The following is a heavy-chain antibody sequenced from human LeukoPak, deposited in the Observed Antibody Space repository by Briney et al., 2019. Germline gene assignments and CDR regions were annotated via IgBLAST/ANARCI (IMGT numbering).Heavy chain of an antibody. J-gene: IGHJ4*02. V-gene: IGHV3-64D*09. CDR1: GFIFSSFG. CDR3: VKDRVHDSSSYYGYGY. Sequence: GVPRRLSCSASGFIFSSFGWHWVRQAPGKVLEYVSAMSSKSWRTYYADSVKGRFTISRDNSKNTLSLQMSSLRAEDTAVYYCVKDRVHDSSSYYGYGYWGQGTLVTVSS. CDR2: MSSKSWRT. D-gene: IGHD3-22*01.